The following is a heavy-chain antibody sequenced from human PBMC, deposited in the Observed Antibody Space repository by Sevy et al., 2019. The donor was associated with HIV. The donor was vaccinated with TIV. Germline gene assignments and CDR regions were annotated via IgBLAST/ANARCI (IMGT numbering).Heavy chain of an antibody. V-gene: IGHV3-30*04. J-gene: IGHJ4*02. CDR2: ISNDGSNK. D-gene: IGHD3-22*01. CDR3: ARDPTFSSDTRGYYPFDS. CDR1: GFIFSNYA. Sequence: GGSLRLSCAASGFIFSNYAIHWVRRAPGKGLEWVAVISNDGSNKHYAASVKGRFTISRHNSRNTLFLQMNSLRLDDTAVYYCARDPTFSSDTRGYYPFDSWGQGTLVTVSS.